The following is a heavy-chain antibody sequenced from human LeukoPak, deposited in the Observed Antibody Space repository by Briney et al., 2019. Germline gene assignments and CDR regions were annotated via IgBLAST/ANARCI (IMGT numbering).Heavy chain of an antibody. CDR2: IWYDGSNK. D-gene: IGHD7-27*01. CDR3: ARASDSVLGYFDY. J-gene: IGHJ4*02. CDR1: GFTFSSYG. V-gene: IGHV3-33*01. Sequence: GGSLRLSCAASGFTFSSYGMHWVRQAPGKGLEWVAVIWYDGSNKYYADSVKGRFTTSRDNSKNTLYLQMNSLRAEDTAVYYCARASDSVLGYFDYWGQGTLVTVSS.